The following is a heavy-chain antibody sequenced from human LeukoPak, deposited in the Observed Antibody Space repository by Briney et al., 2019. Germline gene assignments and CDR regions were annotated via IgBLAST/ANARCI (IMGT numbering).Heavy chain of an antibody. V-gene: IGHV3-33*08. J-gene: IGHJ5*02. CDR1: GFSFSSYS. D-gene: IGHD6-13*01. Sequence: PGGSLRLSCAASGFSFSSYSMNWVRQAPGKGLEWVAVIWYDGSNKYYADSVKGRFTISRDNSKNTLYLQMNSLRAEDTAVYYCARDSSRGIDPWGQGTLVTVSS. CDR3: ARDSSRGIDP. CDR2: IWYDGSNK.